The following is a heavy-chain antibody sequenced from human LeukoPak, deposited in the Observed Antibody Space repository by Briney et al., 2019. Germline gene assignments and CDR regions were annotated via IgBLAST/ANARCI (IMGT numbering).Heavy chain of an antibody. CDR3: ARAAYCGGDCYSGYFDY. CDR1: GFTFSSYA. CDR2: ISYDGSNK. V-gene: IGHV3-30*04. J-gene: IGHJ4*02. Sequence: PGRSLRLSCAASGFTFSSYAMHWVRQAPGKGLEWVAVISYDGSNKYYADSVKGRFTISRDNSKNTLYLQMNSLRAEDTAVYYCARAAYCGGDCYSGYFDYWGQGTLVTVSS. D-gene: IGHD2-21*02.